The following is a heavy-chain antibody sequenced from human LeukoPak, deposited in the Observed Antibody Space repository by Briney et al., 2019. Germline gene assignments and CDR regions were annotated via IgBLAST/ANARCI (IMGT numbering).Heavy chain of an antibody. CDR3: ARSGSGWYEAFDI. Sequence: ASVKVSCKASGYTFTSYGISWVRQAPGQGLEWMGWLSAYNGNANYAQRFQGRVTMTTDTSTSTAYMELRSLRSEDTAMYYCARSGSGWYEAFDIWGQGTMVTVSS. CDR1: GYTFTSYG. CDR2: LSAYNGNA. V-gene: IGHV1-18*01. D-gene: IGHD6-19*01. J-gene: IGHJ3*02.